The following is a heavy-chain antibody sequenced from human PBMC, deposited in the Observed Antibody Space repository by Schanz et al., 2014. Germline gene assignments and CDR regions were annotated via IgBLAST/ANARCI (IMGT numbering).Heavy chain of an antibody. CDR2: IGGDASRT. V-gene: IGHV3-23*04. CDR3: ARAPPLVRGIAGWFGP. Sequence: EVHLVESGGGLVQPGGSLRLSCAASGFNFITFAMSWVRQAPGKGPEWVSAIGGDASRTYYADSVKGRFTISRDNSKSTLYLQMNSRRAADTAVYYCARAPPLVRGIAGWFGPWGQGSLVTVSS. J-gene: IGHJ5*02. D-gene: IGHD3-10*01. CDR1: GFNFITFA.